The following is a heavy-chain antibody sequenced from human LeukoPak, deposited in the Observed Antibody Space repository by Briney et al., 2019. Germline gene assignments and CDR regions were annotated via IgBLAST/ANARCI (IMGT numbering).Heavy chain of an antibody. D-gene: IGHD3-16*02. J-gene: IGHJ6*03. CDR3: AREGKGFYHYYYYMDV. Sequence: GGSLRLSCIASGFSLSTYTMYWVRQAPGKGLEYVSAVSSNGDSTYYANSVKGRFTISRDNSKDSLYLQMGSLRADDMAVYYCAREGKGFYHYYYYMDVWGKGTTVTVSS. CDR1: GFSLSTYT. V-gene: IGHV3-64*01. CDR2: VSSNGDST.